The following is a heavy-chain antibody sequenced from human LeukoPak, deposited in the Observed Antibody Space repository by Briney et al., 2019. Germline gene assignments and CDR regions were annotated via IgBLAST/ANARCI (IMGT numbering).Heavy chain of an antibody. J-gene: IGHJ3*01. D-gene: IGHD2-21*02. CDR1: GDTFRTCD. CDR3: ARISDSTKVTAAFDV. V-gene: IGHV1-69*04. Sequence: ASVKVSCKTPGDTFRTCDIHWVRQAPGQGLEWMGRIIPIGDIADYAQKFQGRVTMTADKSTTTAYMEVRSLKSEDTAFYYCARISDSTKVTAAFDVWGQGTMVTVS. CDR2: IIPIGDIA.